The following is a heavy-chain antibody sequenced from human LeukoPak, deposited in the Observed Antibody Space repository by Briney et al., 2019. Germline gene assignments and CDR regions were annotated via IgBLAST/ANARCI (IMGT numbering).Heavy chain of an antibody. CDR2: IKSETDGGTT. Sequence: GGSLRPSCAASGFTFSDAWMSWVRQAAGEGLEWVGRIKSETDGGTTDYTAPVKGRFTISRDDSKNTLYLQMNSLKTEDTAVYYCTTDPMILVVIGNYWGQGTLVTVSS. D-gene: IGHD3-22*01. J-gene: IGHJ4*02. V-gene: IGHV3-15*01. CDR3: TTDPMILVVIGNY. CDR1: GFTFSDAW.